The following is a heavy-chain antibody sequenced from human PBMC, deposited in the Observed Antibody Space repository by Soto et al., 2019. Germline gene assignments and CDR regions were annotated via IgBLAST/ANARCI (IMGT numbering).Heavy chain of an antibody. CDR2: IYYSGST. V-gene: IGHV4-39*01. CDR1: GGSISSSSYY. Sequence: LSLTCTVSGGSISSSSYYWGWIRQPPGKGLEWIGSIYYSGSTYYNPSLKSRVTISVDTSKNQFSLKLSSVTTADTAVYYCARQAAGSIYYYYYYGMDVWGQGTTVTVSS. D-gene: IGHD6-13*01. CDR3: ARQAAGSIYYYYYYGMDV. J-gene: IGHJ6*02.